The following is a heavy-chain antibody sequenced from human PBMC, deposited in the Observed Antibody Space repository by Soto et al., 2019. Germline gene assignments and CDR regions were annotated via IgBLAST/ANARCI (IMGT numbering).Heavy chain of an antibody. CDR3: ARAGRRYSSSWYSYYYGMDV. Sequence: QVQLGQSGAEVKKPGASVKVSCKASGYTFTGYYMHWVRQAPGQGLEWMGWINPNSGGTNYAQKCQGRVTRTRDTSLSTAYMELSRLRSDDTAVYYCARAGRRYSSSWYSYYYGMDVWGQGTTVTVSS. CDR2: INPNSGGT. V-gene: IGHV1-2*02. CDR1: GYTFTGYY. D-gene: IGHD6-13*01. J-gene: IGHJ6*02.